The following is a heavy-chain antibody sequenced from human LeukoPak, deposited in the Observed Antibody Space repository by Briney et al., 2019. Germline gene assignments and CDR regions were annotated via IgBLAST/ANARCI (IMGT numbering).Heavy chain of an antibody. CDR3: AKEEYSSAWYSDY. CDR2: IRYDVNNK. J-gene: IGHJ4*02. V-gene: IGHV3-30*02. CDR1: GFTFSNYG. Sequence: PGGSLRLSCAASGFTFSNYGMHWVRQPPGKGLEWVAFIRYDVNNKYYADSVKGRFTISRDNSKNTLYLQINSLRAEDTAVYYCAKEEYSSAWYSDYWGQGTLVTVSS. D-gene: IGHD6-19*01.